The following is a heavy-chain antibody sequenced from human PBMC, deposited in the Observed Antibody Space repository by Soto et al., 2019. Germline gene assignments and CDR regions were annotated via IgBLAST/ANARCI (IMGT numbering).Heavy chain of an antibody. J-gene: IGHJ4*02. Sequence: PSETLSLTCSVSNGYISNPIYYWAWIRQPPGKGLEGIGSIIYNGNAYYNPSLKSRVTISVDTSQNQFSLKLSSVTAADTALYYCARQKSSGRRFDYWGQGTLVTVSS. D-gene: IGHD6-19*01. CDR1: NGYISNPIYY. CDR3: ARQKSSGRRFDY. V-gene: IGHV4-39*01. CDR2: IIYNGNA.